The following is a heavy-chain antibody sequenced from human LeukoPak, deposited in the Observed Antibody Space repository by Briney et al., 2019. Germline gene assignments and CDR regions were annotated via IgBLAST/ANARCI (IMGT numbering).Heavy chain of an antibody. CDR3: ATGGYCSGGSCYYGAFDI. D-gene: IGHD2-15*01. J-gene: IGHJ3*02. Sequence: PSETLSLTCTVSGGSISSSSYYWSWIRQPPGKGLEWIGYIYYSGSTNYNPSLKSRVTISVDTSKNQFSLKLSSVTAADTAVYYCATGGYCSGGSCYYGAFDIWGQGTMVTVSS. CDR2: IYYSGST. CDR1: GGSISSSSYY. V-gene: IGHV4-61*01.